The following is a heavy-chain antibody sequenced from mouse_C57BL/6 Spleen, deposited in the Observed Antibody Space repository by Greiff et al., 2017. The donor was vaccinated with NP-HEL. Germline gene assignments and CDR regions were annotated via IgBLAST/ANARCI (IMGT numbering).Heavy chain of an antibody. CDR1: GFTFSNYW. Sequence: EVKVEESGGGLVQPGGSMKLSCVASGFTFSNYWMNWVRQSPEKGLEWVAQIRLRSDNYATHYAESVKGRFTISRDDSKSSVYLQMNNLRAEDTGIYYCTGFSSRYFDVWGTGTTVTVSS. V-gene: IGHV6-3*01. J-gene: IGHJ1*03. CDR2: IRLRSDNYAT. D-gene: IGHD1-1*01. CDR3: TGFSSRYFDV.